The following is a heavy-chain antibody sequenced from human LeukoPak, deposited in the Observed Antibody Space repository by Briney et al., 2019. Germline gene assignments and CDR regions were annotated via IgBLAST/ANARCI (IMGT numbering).Heavy chain of an antibody. CDR2: MSYDGHNK. V-gene: IGHV3-30-3*01. J-gene: IGHJ2*01. Sequence: GGSLRLSCAASGFTFITYAMHWVRQAPGKGLEWVAVMSYDGHNKDYADSVKGRFTISRDNSKNTLYLQMNRLRAEDTAVYYCAKSGIAAADYWYFDLWGRGTLVTVSS. D-gene: IGHD6-13*01. CDR1: GFTFITYA. CDR3: AKSGIAAADYWYFDL.